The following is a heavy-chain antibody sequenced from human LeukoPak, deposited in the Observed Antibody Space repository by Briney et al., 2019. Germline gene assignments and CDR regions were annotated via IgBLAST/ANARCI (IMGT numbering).Heavy chain of an antibody. D-gene: IGHD5-12*01. CDR3: ATRGGYDLNWFDP. J-gene: IGHJ5*02. V-gene: IGHV4-59*01. Sequence: PSETLSLTCTVSGGSISSYYWSWIRQPPGKGLEWIGYIYYSGSTNYNPSLKSRVTISVDTSKNQFSLKLSSVTAADTAVYYCATRGGYDLNWFDPWGQGTLVTVSS. CDR2: IYYSGST. CDR1: GGSISSYY.